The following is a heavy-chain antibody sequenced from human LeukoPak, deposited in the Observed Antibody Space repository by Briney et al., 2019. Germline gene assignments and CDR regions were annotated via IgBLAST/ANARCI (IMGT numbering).Heavy chain of an antibody. J-gene: IGHJ4*02. Sequence: SETLSLTCTVSGASISGYYWTWIRQPPGKGLEWIGYIYYSGSTNYNPSLKSRVTISVDTSKNQFSLKLSSVTAADTAVYYCARATLYFDYWGQGTLVTVSS. CDR2: IYYSGST. CDR3: ARATLYFDY. V-gene: IGHV4-59*01. CDR1: GASISGYY.